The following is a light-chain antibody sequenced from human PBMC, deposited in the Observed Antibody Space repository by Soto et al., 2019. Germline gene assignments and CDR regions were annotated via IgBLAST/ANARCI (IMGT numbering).Light chain of an antibody. CDR3: VSYTTSASYV. CDR2: DVD. CDR1: TSDVGGYNY. V-gene: IGLV2-8*01. J-gene: IGLJ1*01. Sequence: QSALTQPPSASGSPGQSVTISCTGTTSDVGGYNYVSWYQQHPGKAPKLLVYDVDKRPSGVPDRFSGSKSGNTASLTVSGLQAEDEADYYCVSYTTSASYVFGTGTKLTVL.